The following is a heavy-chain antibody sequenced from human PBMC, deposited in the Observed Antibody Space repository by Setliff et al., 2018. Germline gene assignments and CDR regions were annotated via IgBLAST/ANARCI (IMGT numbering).Heavy chain of an antibody. J-gene: IGHJ4*02. CDR2: IKEDGREK. CDR3: AKDRGRFTSPFSTMKDY. Sequence: PGGSLRLSCAASGFTFSSYAMSWVRQAPGKGLEWVAIIKEDGREKYYVDSVKGRFTISRDNSKNTLYLQMNSLRAEDTAVYYCAKDRGRFTSPFSTMKDYWGQGTLVTVPS. V-gene: IGHV3-7*03. D-gene: IGHD3-22*01. CDR1: GFTFSSYA.